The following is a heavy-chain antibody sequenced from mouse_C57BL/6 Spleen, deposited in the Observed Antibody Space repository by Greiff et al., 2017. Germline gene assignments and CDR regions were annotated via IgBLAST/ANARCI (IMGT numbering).Heavy chain of an antibody. CDR2: IDPGNGDT. D-gene: IGHD1-1*01. J-gene: IGHJ4*01. V-gene: IGHV1-82*01. CDR1: GYAFTDSR. Sequence: VQLQQSGPELVKPGASVKISCKASGYAFTDSRMNWVKQRHGKGLEWIGRIDPGNGDTDYNGKFKGKATLTADKSSSTAYMQLISLTSEYSAVYFCPITTVDPYYAMDYWGQGTSVTVSA. CDR3: PITTVDPYYAMDY.